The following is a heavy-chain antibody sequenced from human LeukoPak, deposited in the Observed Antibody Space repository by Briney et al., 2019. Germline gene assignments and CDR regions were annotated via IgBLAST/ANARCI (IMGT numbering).Heavy chain of an antibody. CDR2: FDPEDGET. CDR3: ARVSWLVRGMGNWFDP. V-gene: IGHV1-24*01. CDR1: GYTLTELS. D-gene: IGHD6-19*01. Sequence: ASVKVSCKVSGYTLTELSMHWVRQAPGKGLEWMGGFDPEDGETIYAQKFQGRVTMTEDTSTDTAYMELSSLRSEDTAVYYCARVSWLVRGMGNWFDPWGQGTLVTVSS. J-gene: IGHJ5*02.